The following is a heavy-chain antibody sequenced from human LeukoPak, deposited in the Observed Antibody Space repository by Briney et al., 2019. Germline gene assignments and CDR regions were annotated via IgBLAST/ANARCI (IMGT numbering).Heavy chain of an antibody. CDR2: VYYSTNT. CDR3: ARHSRSAYSGYENAFDI. CDR1: GDSINSSSYY. J-gene: IGHJ3*02. Sequence: SETLSLTCTVSGDSINSSSYYWDWIRQPPGKGLEWIGNVYYSTNTYYNPSLKSRVTISVDTSKNQFSLKLSSVTAADTAIYYCARHSRSAYSGYENAFDIWGQGTVVTVSS. D-gene: IGHD5-12*01. V-gene: IGHV4-39*01.